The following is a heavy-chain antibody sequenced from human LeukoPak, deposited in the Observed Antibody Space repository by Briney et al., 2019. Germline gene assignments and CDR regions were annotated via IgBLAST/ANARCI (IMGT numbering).Heavy chain of an antibody. Sequence: SVKVSRKASGGTFSSYAISWVRQAPGQGLEWMGGIIPIFGTANYAQKFQGRVTITTDESTSTAYMELSSLRSEDTAVYYCARGYSYENWYFDLWGRGTLVTVSS. CDR3: ARGYSYENWYFDL. CDR2: IIPIFGTA. J-gene: IGHJ2*01. CDR1: GGTFSSYA. D-gene: IGHD5-18*01. V-gene: IGHV1-69*05.